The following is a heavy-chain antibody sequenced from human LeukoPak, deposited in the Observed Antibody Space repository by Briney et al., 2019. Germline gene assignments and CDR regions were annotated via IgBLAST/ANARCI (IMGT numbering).Heavy chain of an antibody. Sequence: GESLKISCKGSGYSFTSYWIGWVRQMPGKGLEWMAIIYPGDSDARYSPSFQGQVTITADQSINTAYLHWNSLKASDTAIYYCARLLSTGWFNDAFEIWGQGTRVSVSS. CDR3: ARLLSTGWFNDAFEI. CDR1: GYSFTSYW. CDR2: IYPGDSDA. V-gene: IGHV5-51*01. J-gene: IGHJ3*02. D-gene: IGHD6-19*01.